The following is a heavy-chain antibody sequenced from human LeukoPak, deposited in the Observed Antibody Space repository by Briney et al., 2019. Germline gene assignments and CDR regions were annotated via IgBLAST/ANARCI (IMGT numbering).Heavy chain of an antibody. Sequence: SETLSLTCTVSGGSVTSVSNYWSWIRQPPGKGLEWIGYIYYSGSTNYNPSLRSRVTISVDTSKNQLSLKLSSVTAADTAVYYCARDLGGIYFDYWGQGTLVTVSS. CDR1: GGSVTSVSNY. J-gene: IGHJ4*02. V-gene: IGHV4-61*01. D-gene: IGHD1-26*01. CDR3: ARDLGGIYFDY. CDR2: IYYSGST.